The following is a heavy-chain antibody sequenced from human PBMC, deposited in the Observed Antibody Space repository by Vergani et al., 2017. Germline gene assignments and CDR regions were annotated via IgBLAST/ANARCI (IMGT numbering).Heavy chain of an antibody. D-gene: IGHD3-9*01. J-gene: IGHJ4*02. CDR3: ARGDYGILTGYRY. CDR2: INPSGGHT. CDR1: EYTFSNYY. Sequence: QVQVVQSGAEVKKSGASVKVSCKTSEYTFSNYYMHWVRQAPGQGLEWMGIINPSGGHTNYAQKFQGRVTMTRDTSTSTVYMELSSLRSEDTAIYYCARGDYGILTGYRYWGQGNLVTVSA. V-gene: IGHV1-46*03.